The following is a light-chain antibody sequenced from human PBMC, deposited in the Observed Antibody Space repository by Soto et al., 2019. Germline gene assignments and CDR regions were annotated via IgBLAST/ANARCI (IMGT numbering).Light chain of an antibody. CDR3: QQYSEWPLT. CDR2: GAS. J-gene: IGKJ4*01. CDR1: QTLYNN. V-gene: IGKV3-15*01. Sequence: EIVMTQSPATLSVSPGERATLSCRASQTLYNNLAWYQQKLGQAPRLLIYGASARATDIPARFSGSGSGTEFTLTISGLQSEDFATYYCQQYSEWPLTFGGGTKVEIK.